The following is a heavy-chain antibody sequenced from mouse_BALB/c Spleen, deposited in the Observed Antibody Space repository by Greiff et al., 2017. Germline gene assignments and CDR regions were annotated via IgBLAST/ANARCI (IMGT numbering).Heavy chain of an antibody. CDR1: GFTFSSFG. CDR3: ARSREGDAMDY. CDR2: ISSGSSTI. J-gene: IGHJ4*01. Sequence: EVQRVESGGGLVQPGGSRKLPCAASGFTFSSFGMHWVRQAPEKGLEWVAYISSGSSTIYYADTVKGRFTISRDNPKNTLFLQMTSLRSEDTAMYYCARSREGDAMDYWGQGTSVTVSS. V-gene: IGHV5-17*02.